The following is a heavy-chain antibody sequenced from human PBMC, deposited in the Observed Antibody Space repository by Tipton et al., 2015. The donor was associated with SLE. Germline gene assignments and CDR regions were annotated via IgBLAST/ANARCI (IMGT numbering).Heavy chain of an antibody. CDR2: IYTTGST. D-gene: IGHD4/OR15-4a*01. J-gene: IGHJ4*02. CDR1: GDSMNNYY. V-gene: IGHV4-4*07. Sequence: TLSLTCSVSGDSMNNYYWSWIRQPAGKGLEWIGHIYTTGSTNYSPSLKSRVTISFDTSETQFSLKLASVTIADTAVYYCARVSSGTNYAIESWGQGTLVTVSS. CDR3: ARVSSGTNYAIES.